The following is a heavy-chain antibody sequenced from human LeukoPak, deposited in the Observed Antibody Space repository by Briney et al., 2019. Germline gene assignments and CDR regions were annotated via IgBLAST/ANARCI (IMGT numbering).Heavy chain of an antibody. CDR2: IYPGDSDT. Sequence: GESLKISCKGSGYSFTSYWIGWVRQMPGKGLEWMGIIYPGDSDTRYSPSFQGQVTISADKSISTAYLQWSSLKASDTAMYCCARIYCGGDCYSGAFDIWGQGTMVTVSS. V-gene: IGHV5-51*01. D-gene: IGHD2-21*02. CDR1: GYSFTSYW. J-gene: IGHJ3*02. CDR3: ARIYCGGDCYSGAFDI.